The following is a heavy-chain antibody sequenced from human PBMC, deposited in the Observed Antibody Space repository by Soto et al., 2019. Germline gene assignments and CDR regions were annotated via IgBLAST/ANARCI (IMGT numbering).Heavy chain of an antibody. D-gene: IGHD2-2*03. Sequence: PGGSLRLSCAASGFIVSSKYMSWVRQAPGKGLEWVSGIYNTDDTYYADSVRGRFTISRDNSKNTLFLQMNSLRVEDTAVYYCGSTDGYFYFGMAVWGLGTTATVSS. CDR3: GSTDGYFYFGMAV. CDR1: GFIVSSKY. CDR2: IYNTDDT. V-gene: IGHV3-53*01. J-gene: IGHJ6*02.